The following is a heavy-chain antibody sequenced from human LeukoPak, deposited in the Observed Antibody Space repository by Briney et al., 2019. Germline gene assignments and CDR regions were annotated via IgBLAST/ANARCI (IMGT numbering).Heavy chain of an antibody. D-gene: IGHD5-12*01. J-gene: IGHJ4*02. CDR3: AREGYSGYDLGFDY. CDR2: ISYDGSNK. V-gene: IGHV3-30*03. CDR1: GFTFSSYG. Sequence: GGSLRLSCAASGFTFSSYGMHWVRQTPGKGLEWVAVISYDGSNKYYADSVKGRFTISRDNSKNTLYLQMNSLRAEDTAVYYCAREGYSGYDLGFDYWGQGTLVTVSS.